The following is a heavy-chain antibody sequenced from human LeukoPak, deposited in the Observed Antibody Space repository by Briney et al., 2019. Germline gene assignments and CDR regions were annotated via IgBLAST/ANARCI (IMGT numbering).Heavy chain of an antibody. D-gene: IGHD6-6*01. CDR3: ARGSWADSSSKRQYNWFDP. J-gene: IGHJ5*02. Sequence: PSETLSLTCTVSGGSISSYYWSWIRQPAGKGLEWIGRIYTSGSTNYNPSLKSRVTMSVDTSKNQFSLKLSSVTAADTAVYYCARGSWADSSSKRQYNWFDPWGQGTLVTVSS. CDR2: IYTSGST. CDR1: GGSISSYY. V-gene: IGHV4-4*07.